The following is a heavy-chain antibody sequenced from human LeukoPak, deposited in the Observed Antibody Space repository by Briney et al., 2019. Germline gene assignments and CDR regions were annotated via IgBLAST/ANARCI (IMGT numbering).Heavy chain of an antibody. V-gene: IGHV3-74*01. CDR1: GFTFSRYW. D-gene: IGHD3-9*01. CDR2: IHNDGSST. Sequence: QPGGSLRLSCAASGFTFSRYWMHWVRQAPGTGLVWVSRIHNDGSSTSYADSVKGRFTISRDNAKNTVYLQMNSLRAEDTAVNYCARGMYYDILTGPLGFDYWGQGTLVTVSS. CDR3: ARGMYYDILTGPLGFDY. J-gene: IGHJ4*02.